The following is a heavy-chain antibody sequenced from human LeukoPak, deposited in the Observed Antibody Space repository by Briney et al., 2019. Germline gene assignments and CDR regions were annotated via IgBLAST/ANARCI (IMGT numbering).Heavy chain of an antibody. J-gene: IGHJ4*02. CDR3: ASTVRLDY. Sequence: GGSLRLSCVASGFSFSSYWMSWARQAPGKGLEWVANIKSDGSDKHYVDSVKGRFTISRDNAKNSLYLQMNSLTAEDTAVYYCASTVRLDYWGQGTLVTVFS. CDR2: IKSDGSDK. CDR1: GFSFSSYW. D-gene: IGHD3-22*01. V-gene: IGHV3-7*05.